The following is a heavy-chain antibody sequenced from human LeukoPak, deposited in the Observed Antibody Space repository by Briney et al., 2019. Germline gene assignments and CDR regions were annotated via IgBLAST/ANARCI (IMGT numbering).Heavy chain of an antibody. CDR1: GGSISSSGYY. V-gene: IGHV4-39*07. Sequence: PSETLSLTCSVSGGSISSSGYYWGWIRQSPGEGLEWIGNIYYSGITYYNPSLKSRVTISVDTSKNQFSVKLSSVTAADTAVYYCARMNSWPIDYWGQGTLVTVSS. D-gene: IGHD6-13*01. CDR2: IYYSGIT. CDR3: ARMNSWPIDY. J-gene: IGHJ4*02.